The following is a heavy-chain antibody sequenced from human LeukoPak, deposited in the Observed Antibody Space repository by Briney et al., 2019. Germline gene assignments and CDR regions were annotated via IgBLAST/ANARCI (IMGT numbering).Heavy chain of an antibody. V-gene: IGHV3-23*01. CDR3: AKSSGILIWFGEVSSQFFDY. D-gene: IGHD3-10*01. Sequence: PGGSLRLSCAASGFTFSRYAMSWVRQAPGKGLEWVSVNGGGGTTYYADPVKGRITISRDNSKNTLYLQMNSLRAEDTAVYYCAKSSGILIWFGEVSSQFFDYWGQGTLVTVSS. J-gene: IGHJ4*02. CDR2: NGGGGTT. CDR1: GFTFSRYA.